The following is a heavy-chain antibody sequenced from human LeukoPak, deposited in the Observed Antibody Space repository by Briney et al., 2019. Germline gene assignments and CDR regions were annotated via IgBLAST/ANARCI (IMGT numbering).Heavy chain of an antibody. Sequence: GGSLRLSCAASGFTVSSNYMSWVRPAPGKGLEWVSVIYSGGSTYYADSLTGRFTISRDNSKNTLYLQMNSLRPEDTAVYYCARDPLPGYSSSWYRVGGWGQGTLVTVSS. V-gene: IGHV3-53*01. CDR1: GFTVSSNY. CDR2: IYSGGST. CDR3: ARDPLPGYSSSWYRVGG. D-gene: IGHD6-13*01. J-gene: IGHJ4*02.